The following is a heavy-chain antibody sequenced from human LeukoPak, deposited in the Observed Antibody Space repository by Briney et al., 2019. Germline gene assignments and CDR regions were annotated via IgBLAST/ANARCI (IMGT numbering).Heavy chain of an antibody. D-gene: IGHD2-21*02. J-gene: IGHJ4*02. CDR2: LYSGGDT. Sequence: GGSLRLSCAASGFTFSSNYINWVRQAPGKGLEWVSVLYSGGDTYYADSVKGRFTISRDSAKNSLYLQMNSLRAEDTAVYYCARFRTWGDKAFDYWGQGTLVTVSS. CDR3: ARFRTWGDKAFDY. CDR1: GFTFSSNY. V-gene: IGHV3-53*01.